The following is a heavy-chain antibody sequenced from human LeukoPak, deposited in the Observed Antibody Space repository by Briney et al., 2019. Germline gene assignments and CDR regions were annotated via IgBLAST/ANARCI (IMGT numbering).Heavy chain of an antibody. Sequence: ASVKVSCKASGYTFSDYYLLWMRQAPGQGLEWMGWIHPNSGGTTYAQKFQGRVTLTRDTSISTAYMDLSGLTSDDTAVYYCTREDYWGPGTLVTVSS. J-gene: IGHJ4*02. V-gene: IGHV1-2*02. CDR1: GYTFSDYY. CDR3: TREDY. CDR2: IHPNSGGT.